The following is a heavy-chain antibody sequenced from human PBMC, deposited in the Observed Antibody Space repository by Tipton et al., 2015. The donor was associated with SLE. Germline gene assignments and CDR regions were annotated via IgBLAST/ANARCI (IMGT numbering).Heavy chain of an antibody. V-gene: IGHV3-9*01. CDR2: ISWNSGSI. J-gene: IGHJ4*02. Sequence: SLRLSCAASGFTFDDYAMHWVRQAPGKGLEWVSGISWNSGSIGYADSVKGRFTISRDNAKNSLYLQMNSLRAEDTAVYYCAREALRYFDKWGQGTLVTVSS. CDR3: AREALRYFDK. CDR1: GFTFDDYA.